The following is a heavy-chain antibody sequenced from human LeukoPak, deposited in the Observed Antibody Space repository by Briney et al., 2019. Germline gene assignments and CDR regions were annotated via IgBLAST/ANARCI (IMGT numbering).Heavy chain of an antibody. CDR2: IYPGDSDT. V-gene: IGHV5-51*01. D-gene: IGHD4-23*01. CDR3: ARYYGGNSVYYYGMDV. J-gene: IGHJ6*02. Sequence: HGESLKISCKGSGYSFTTYWICWVRQMPGKGLEWMGIIYPGDSDTRYSPSFQGQVTISADKSISTAYLQWSSLKASDTAMYYCARYYGGNSVYYYGMDVWGQGTTVTVSS. CDR1: GYSFTTYW.